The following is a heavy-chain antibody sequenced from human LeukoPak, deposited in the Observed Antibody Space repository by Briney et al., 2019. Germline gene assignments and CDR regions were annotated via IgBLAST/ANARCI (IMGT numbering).Heavy chain of an antibody. CDR1: GFTFSNAW. CDR2: IKSKTDGGTT. V-gene: IGHV3-15*01. J-gene: IGHJ6*02. D-gene: IGHD2-2*01. CDR3: TTADIVVVPAAKPYYYYGMDV. Sequence: PGGSLRLSCAASGFTFSNAWMSWVRQAPGKGLEWVGRIKSKTDGGTTDYAAPVKGRFTISRDDSKNTLYLQMNSLKTEDTAVYYCTTADIVVVPAAKPYYYYGMDVWGQGTTVTVSS.